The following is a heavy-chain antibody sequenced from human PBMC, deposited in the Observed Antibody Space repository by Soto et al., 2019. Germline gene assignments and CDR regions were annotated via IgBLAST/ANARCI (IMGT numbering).Heavy chain of an antibody. D-gene: IGHD6-13*01. J-gene: IGHJ5*02. CDR2: INAGNGNT. Sequence: ASVKVSCKAAGYTFTSYAMHWVRQAPGQRLEWMGWINAGNGNTKYSQKFQGRVTITRDTSASTAYMELSSLRSEDTAVYYCARTGSSSWYWFDPWGQGTLVTVSS. CDR3: ARTGSSSWYWFDP. CDR1: GYTFTSYA. V-gene: IGHV1-3*01.